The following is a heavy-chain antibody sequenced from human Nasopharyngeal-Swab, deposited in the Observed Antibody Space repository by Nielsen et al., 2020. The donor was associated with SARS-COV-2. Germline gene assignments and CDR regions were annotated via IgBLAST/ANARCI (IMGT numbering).Heavy chain of an antibody. Sequence: ASVQVSCKASGYRFTNFALNWVRQAPGQGLEWMGWINTNTGNPTYAQGFTGRFVFSLDTSVSTAYLQISGLKSEDTAVYHCAREGDASVPGTLFDYWGQGTQVTVSS. CDR1: GYRFTNFA. CDR2: INTNTGNP. D-gene: IGHD6-19*01. V-gene: IGHV7-4-1*02. J-gene: IGHJ4*02. CDR3: AREGDASVPGTLFDY.